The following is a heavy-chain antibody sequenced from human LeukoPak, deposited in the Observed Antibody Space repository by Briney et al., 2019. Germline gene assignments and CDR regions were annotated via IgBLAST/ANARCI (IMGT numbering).Heavy chain of an antibody. Sequence: GGSLRLSCAASGFTFSSYGMHWVRQAPGKGLEWVAVISYDGSNKYYADSVKGRFTISRDNSKNTLYLQMNSLRAEDTAVYYCAKDQYFDWLLYPRYYYYGMDVWGKGTTVTVSS. CDR1: GFTFSSYG. CDR2: ISYDGSNK. V-gene: IGHV3-30*18. J-gene: IGHJ6*04. CDR3: AKDQYFDWLLYPRYYYYGMDV. D-gene: IGHD3-9*01.